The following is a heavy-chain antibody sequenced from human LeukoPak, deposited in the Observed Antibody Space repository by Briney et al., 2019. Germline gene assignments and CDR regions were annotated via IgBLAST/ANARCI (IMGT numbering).Heavy chain of an antibody. D-gene: IGHD3-22*01. J-gene: IGHJ4*01. CDR2: ISAHNGNT. CDR3: ARVEYDSSGYYNYFDY. V-gene: IGHV1-18*01. CDR1: GYTFSSYG. Sequence: GASVKVSCKASGYTFSSYGISWVRQAPGQGLEWMAWISAHNGNTNYAQKLQGRVTMTTDTSTSTAYMELRSLRSDDTAVYYCARVEYDSSGYYNYFDYWGQGTLVTVSS.